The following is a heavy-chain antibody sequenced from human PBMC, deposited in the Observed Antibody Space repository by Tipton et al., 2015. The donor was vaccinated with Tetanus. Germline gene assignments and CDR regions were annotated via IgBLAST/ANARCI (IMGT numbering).Heavy chain of an antibody. J-gene: IGHJ6*02. CDR2: IDPNSGGT. Sequence: QLVQSGAEMKKPGAPVKVSCQGSGYTFTGYYIYWVRQAPGQGLEWMGWIDPNSGGTVYAQKFQGRVTMTRDTPISTAYMDLRSLGSDDTDVYYCARDRGVYIVYGMEVWGPGATVPFS. CDR3: ARDRGVYIVYGMEV. V-gene: IGHV1-2*02. CDR1: GYTFTGYY. D-gene: IGHD2-15*01.